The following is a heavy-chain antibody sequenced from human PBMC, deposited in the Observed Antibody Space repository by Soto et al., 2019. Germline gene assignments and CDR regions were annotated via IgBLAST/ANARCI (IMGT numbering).Heavy chain of an antibody. CDR2: ISPGGDRI. J-gene: IGHJ4*02. V-gene: IGHV3-48*02. D-gene: IGHD6-19*01. CDR3: TKSADSAGWGVDF. Sequence: EVQLVESVGCLVQPGGSLRLSCVASGFMFDSYAMNWVRQAPGKWLEWVSYISPGGDRIYYAESLKGPITISRDNARDSLSLQMNILSDEDTAVYYYTKSADSAGWGVDFWGQGTLVTVSS. CDR1: GFMFDSYA.